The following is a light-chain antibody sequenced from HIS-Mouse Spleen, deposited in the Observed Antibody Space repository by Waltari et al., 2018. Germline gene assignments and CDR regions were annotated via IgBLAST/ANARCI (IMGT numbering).Light chain of an antibody. V-gene: IGLV2-14*01. J-gene: IGLJ3*02. CDR3: SSYTSSSTQV. CDR1: SSDVGGSNH. Sequence: QSALTQPASVSGSPGQSITIPCTATSSDVGGSNHVFWYQQHPGKAPKLMIYEVSNRPSGVSNRFSGSKSGNTASLTISGLQAEDEADYYCSSYTSSSTQVFGGGTKLTVL. CDR2: EVS.